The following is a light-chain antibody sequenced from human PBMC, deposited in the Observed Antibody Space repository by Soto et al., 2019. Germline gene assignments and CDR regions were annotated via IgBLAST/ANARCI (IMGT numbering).Light chain of an antibody. V-gene: IGKV3-20*01. CDR2: GAS. CDR1: QSVSSSY. CDR3: QQYGSSPMYT. J-gene: IGKJ2*01. Sequence: EIVLTQSPGTLSLSPGERATLSCRASQSVSSSYLAWYQQKPGQAPRLLIYGASIRATGIPDRFSGSGSGTDFPLTISRLEPVEFAVYYCQQYGSSPMYTFGQGTKLEMK.